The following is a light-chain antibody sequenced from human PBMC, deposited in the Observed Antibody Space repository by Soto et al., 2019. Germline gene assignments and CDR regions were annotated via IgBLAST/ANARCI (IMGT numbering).Light chain of an antibody. V-gene: IGLV2-18*02. CDR2: EVS. CDR1: SSDVGSYNR. CDR3: SSHTSSSTYV. J-gene: IGLJ1*01. Sequence: QSALTQPPSVSGSPGQSVTISCTGTSSDVGSYNRVSWYQQPPGTAPKLMIYEVSNRPSGVPDRFSGSKSGNTASLTISGLQAEDEADYYCSSHTSSSTYVVGTGTKATGL.